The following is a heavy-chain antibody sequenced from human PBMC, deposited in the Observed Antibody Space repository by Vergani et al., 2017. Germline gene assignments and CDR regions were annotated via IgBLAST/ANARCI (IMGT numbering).Heavy chain of an antibody. Sequence: QLQLQESGPGLVKPSETLSLTCTVSGGSISSSSYYWGWIRQPPGKGLEWIGSIYYSGSTYYNLSLKSRVTISVDTSKNQFSLKLSSVTAADTAVYYCARGGSTGYFQHWGQGTLVTVSS. CDR3: ARGGSTGYFQH. CDR2: IYYSGST. V-gene: IGHV4-39*07. CDR1: GGSISSSSYY. D-gene: IGHD2/OR15-2a*01. J-gene: IGHJ1*01.